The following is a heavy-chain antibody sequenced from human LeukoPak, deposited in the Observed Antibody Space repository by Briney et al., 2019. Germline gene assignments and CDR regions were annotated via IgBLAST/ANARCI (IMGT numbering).Heavy chain of an antibody. J-gene: IGHJ4*02. D-gene: IGHD5-12*01. Sequence: SETLSLTCTVSGGSISSYYWSWIRQPPGKGLEWIGYIYYTGSTSYNPSLESRVMMSVDTSQNQFSLKLRSATAADTAVYYCAREESGYDYSPFYYWGQGILVTVSS. CDR2: IYYTGST. V-gene: IGHV4-59*01. CDR1: GGSISSYY. CDR3: AREESGYDYSPFYY.